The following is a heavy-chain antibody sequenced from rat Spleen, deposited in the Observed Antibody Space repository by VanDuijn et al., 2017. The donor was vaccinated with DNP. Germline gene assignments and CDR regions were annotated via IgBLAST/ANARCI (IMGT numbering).Heavy chain of an antibody. D-gene: IGHD4-3*01. V-gene: IGHV10-4*01. CDR3: TRGPPFDY. J-gene: IGHJ2*01. CDR1: GFDLNSYA. Sequence: EVQVVESGGGLVQPKGSLKLSCVASGFDLNSYAVTWVRQAPGKGLDWVASISIKSHNYAALYADSVKDRFSISGDASQSMVYLQMNNLKTEDTALYYCTRGPPFDYWGQGVMVTVSS. CDR2: ISIKSHNYAA.